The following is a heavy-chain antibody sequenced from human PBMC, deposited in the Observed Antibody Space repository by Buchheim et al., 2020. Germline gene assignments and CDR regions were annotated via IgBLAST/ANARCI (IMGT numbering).Heavy chain of an antibody. Sequence: QVQLVQSGVEVKEPGASVKVSCKTSGYIFTGFYMHWLRQAPGQGLEWMGWVNPNSGGPMYAQKFQGRVVMIRDRSISAAYMELSGLRSDDTAVYYCAKSAGISSFYFDLWGQGTL. J-gene: IGHJ4*02. CDR3: AKSAGISSFYFDL. CDR2: VNPNSGGP. V-gene: IGHV1-2*02. D-gene: IGHD6-6*01. CDR1: GYIFTGFY.